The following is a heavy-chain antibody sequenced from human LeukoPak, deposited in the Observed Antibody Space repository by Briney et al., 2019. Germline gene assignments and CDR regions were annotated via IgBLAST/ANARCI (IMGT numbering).Heavy chain of an antibody. D-gene: IGHD3-22*01. CDR2: FDPEDGET. Sequence: GASVKVSCKVSGYTLTELSMHWVRQAPGKGLEWMGGFDPEDGETIYAQKFQGRVIMTEDTSTDTAYMELSSLRSEDTAVYYCATIDYDSSGYYPVGYYMDVWGKGTTVTVSS. CDR1: GYTLTELS. V-gene: IGHV1-24*01. CDR3: ATIDYDSSGYYPVGYYMDV. J-gene: IGHJ6*03.